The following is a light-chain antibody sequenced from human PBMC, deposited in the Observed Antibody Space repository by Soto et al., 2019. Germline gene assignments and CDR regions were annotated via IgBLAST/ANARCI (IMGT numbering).Light chain of an antibody. Sequence: QSVLSHPPSASGTPGHTVTISCSGSSSNIGLNDVHWYRQLSGTAPQILIYDTNQQATGVPDRFSGSRSGTSASLAIHGLQSEDEADYHCAAWDDSLNGTVFGGGTKVTVL. J-gene: IGLJ2*01. CDR2: DTN. CDR1: SSNIGLND. CDR3: AAWDDSLNGTV. V-gene: IGLV1-44*01.